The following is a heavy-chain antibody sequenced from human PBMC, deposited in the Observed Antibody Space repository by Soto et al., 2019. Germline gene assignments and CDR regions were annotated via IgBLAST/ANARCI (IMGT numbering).Heavy chain of an antibody. CDR2: ISSSSSYI. J-gene: IGHJ4*02. V-gene: IGHV3-21*01. CDR1: GFTFSSYS. CDR3: ARVRGRRALYYFDY. Sequence: EVQLVESGGGLVKPGGSLRLSCAASGFTFSSYSMNWVRQAPGKGLEWVSSISSSSSYIYYADSVKGRFTISRDNAKNSLYLQMNSLRAEDTAVYYCARVRGRRALYYFDYWGQGTLVTVSS.